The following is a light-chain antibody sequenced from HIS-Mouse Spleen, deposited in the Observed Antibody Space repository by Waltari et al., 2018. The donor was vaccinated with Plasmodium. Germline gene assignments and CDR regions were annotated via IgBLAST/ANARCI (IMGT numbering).Light chain of an antibody. J-gene: IGKJ4*01. CDR2: GAS. Sequence: EIVMTKSQATLAASPGERATLSCRASQSVSSNLAWYQQKPGQAPRLLIYGASTRATGIPARFSGSGSGTEFTLTISSLQSEDFAVYYCQQYNNWPLTFGGGTKVEIK. V-gene: IGKV3-15*01. CDR1: QSVSSN. CDR3: QQYNNWPLT.